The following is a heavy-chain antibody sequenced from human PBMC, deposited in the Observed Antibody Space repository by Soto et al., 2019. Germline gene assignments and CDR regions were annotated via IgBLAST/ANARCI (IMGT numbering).Heavy chain of an antibody. J-gene: IGHJ6*02. V-gene: IGHV3-23*01. D-gene: IGHD6-6*01. CDR3: AKDSHLSIAAPRGMDV. CDR1: GFTFSSYA. CDR2: ISGSGGST. Sequence: LRLSCAASGFTFSSYAMSWVRQAPGKGLEWVSAISGSGGSTYYADSVKGRFTISRDNSKNTLYLQMNSLRAEDTAVYYCAKDSHLSIAAPRGMDVWGQGTTVTVSS.